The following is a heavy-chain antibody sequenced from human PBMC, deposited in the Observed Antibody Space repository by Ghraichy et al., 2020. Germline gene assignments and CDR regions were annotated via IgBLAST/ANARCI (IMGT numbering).Heavy chain of an antibody. CDR3: ARDGGVYSTSIRYYGMDV. Sequence: GGSLRLSCAASGFTFSNYGMHWVRQAPGKGLEWVAAIWYDGSNKYYADSVKGRFTISRDNSKNTLYLQMNSLRVEDTAVYSCARDGGVYSTSIRYYGMDVWGQGTTVTVSS. V-gene: IGHV3-33*01. CDR2: IWYDGSNK. CDR1: GFTFSNYG. J-gene: IGHJ6*02. D-gene: IGHD6-6*01.